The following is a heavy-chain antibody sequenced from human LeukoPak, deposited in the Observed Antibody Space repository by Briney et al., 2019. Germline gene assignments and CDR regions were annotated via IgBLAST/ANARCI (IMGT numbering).Heavy chain of an antibody. CDR2: IYYSGST. CDR1: GGSISSYY. Sequence: SETLSLTCTVSGGSISSYYWSWIRQSPGKGLEWIGYIYYSGSTNYNPSLKSRVTISVDTSKNQFSLKLSSVTAADTAVYYCARAPWRDSSSWYYYGMDVWGQGTTVTVSS. D-gene: IGHD6-13*01. J-gene: IGHJ6*02. V-gene: IGHV4-59*01. CDR3: ARAPWRDSSSWYYYGMDV.